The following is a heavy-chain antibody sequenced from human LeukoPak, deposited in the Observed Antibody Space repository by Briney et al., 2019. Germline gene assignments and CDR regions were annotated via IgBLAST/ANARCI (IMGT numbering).Heavy chain of an antibody. J-gene: IGHJ4*02. CDR3: AGLYY. CDR1: GGSISSYY. Sequence: PSETLSLTCTVSGGSISSYYWSWIRRAAGKGLEWIGLIYTSGSTSYNPSLKSRVTISVDKSKNQLSLKLSSVTAADTAVYYCAGLYYWGQGTLVTVSS. V-gene: IGHV4-4*07. CDR2: IYTSGST.